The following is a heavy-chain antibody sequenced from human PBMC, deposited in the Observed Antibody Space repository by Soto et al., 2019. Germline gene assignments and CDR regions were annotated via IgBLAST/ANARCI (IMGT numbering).Heavy chain of an antibody. J-gene: IGHJ4*02. CDR3: AREGSSSGPDYEY. CDR2: TRNKASSYTT. Sequence: EVQLVESGGGLVQPGGSLRLSCAASGFSFSDYYINWVRQAPGKGLEWVGRTRNKASSYTTDYAAFEKGRFTISRDDSKNLISLQMNSLKTEDTAVYYCAREGSSSGPDYEYWGQGTLVTVSS. V-gene: IGHV3-72*01. CDR1: GFSFSDYY. D-gene: IGHD3-22*01.